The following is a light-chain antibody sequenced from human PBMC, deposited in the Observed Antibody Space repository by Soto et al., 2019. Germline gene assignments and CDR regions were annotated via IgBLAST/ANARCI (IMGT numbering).Light chain of an antibody. CDR2: GTS. CDR1: QSVSYW. V-gene: IGKV1-12*01. Sequence: DIQMTQSPSSVSASVGDRVTITCRASQSVSYWLARYQQKPGKAPRFLIYGTSNLQRGVPSRFSGSGSGTDFTLTISSLQAEDFATYYCQQANSFPLTFGPGTRVD. J-gene: IGKJ3*01. CDR3: QQANSFPLT.